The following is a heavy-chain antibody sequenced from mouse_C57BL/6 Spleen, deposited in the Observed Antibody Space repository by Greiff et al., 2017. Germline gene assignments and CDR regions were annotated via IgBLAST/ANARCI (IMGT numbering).Heavy chain of an antibody. V-gene: IGHV5-6*02. D-gene: IGHD2-4*01. CDR1: GFTFSSYG. J-gene: IGHJ2*01. CDR3: ARRDDYGVFDY. CDR2: ISSGGSYT. Sequence: EVMLVESGGDLVKPGGSLKLSCAASGFTFSSYGMSWVRQTPDKRLEWVATISSGGSYTYYPDSVKGRFTISRDNAKNTLYLQMSSLKSEDTAMYYCARRDDYGVFDYWGQGTTLTVSS.